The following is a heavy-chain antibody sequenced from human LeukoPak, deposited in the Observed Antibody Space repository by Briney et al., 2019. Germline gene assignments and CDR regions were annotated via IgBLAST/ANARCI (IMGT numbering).Heavy chain of an antibody. CDR2: ISAYNGNT. CDR3: ARCHDPTLFYGSGKNYYYYMDV. CDR1: GYTFTSYG. J-gene: IGHJ6*03. Sequence: ASVKVSCKASGYTFTSYGINWVRQAPGQGLEWMGWISAYNGNTNYAQKLQGRVTMTTDTSTSTAYMELRSLRSDDTAVYYCARCHDPTLFYGSGKNYYYYMDVWGKGTTVTVSS. V-gene: IGHV1-18*01. D-gene: IGHD3-10*01.